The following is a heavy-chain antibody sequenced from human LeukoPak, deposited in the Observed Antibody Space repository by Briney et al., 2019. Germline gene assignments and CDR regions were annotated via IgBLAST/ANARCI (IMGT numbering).Heavy chain of an antibody. V-gene: IGHV4-59*01. CDR3: ARDTSSWPTLEY. CDR2: ISYSGST. Sequence: SETLSLTCTVSGGSMNNYYWSWIRQPPGKGLEWIGYISYSGSTNYNPSLRSRVTISVDTSKNQFSLKLSSVTAADTAVYYCARDTSSWPTLEYWGQGTLVTVSS. D-gene: IGHD6-13*01. J-gene: IGHJ4*02. CDR1: GGSMNNYY.